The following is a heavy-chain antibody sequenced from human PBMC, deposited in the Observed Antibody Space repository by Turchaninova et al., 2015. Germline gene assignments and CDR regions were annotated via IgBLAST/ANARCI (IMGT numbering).Heavy chain of an antibody. CDR1: GASIRSSKDY. J-gene: IGHJ6*03. CDR2: IDYSGST. CDR3: ARDRGPYYMDV. V-gene: IGHV4-39*07. Sequence: QLQLQESGPGLVKPSDTRSLHCTVSGASIRSSKDYWGWMGPHPVKGLEWIGFIDYSGSTYYNPSLKSRVTISVDTSKNQFSLKLSSVTAADTAVYYCARDRGPYYMDVWGKGTTVTVSS.